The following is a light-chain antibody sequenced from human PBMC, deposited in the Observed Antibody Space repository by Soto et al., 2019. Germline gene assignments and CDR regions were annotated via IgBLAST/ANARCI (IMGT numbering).Light chain of an antibody. CDR2: GTS. CDR1: QSVSTN. Sequence: EIVMTQSPATLSVSPGERATLSCRASQSVSTNLAWYQQKPGQAPRLLIHGTSTRATGVPARFSGSGSGTEFTLTISRLEPEDFAVYYCQQYGSSLWTFGQGTKVDIK. CDR3: QQYGSSLWT. J-gene: IGKJ1*01. V-gene: IGKV3-15*01.